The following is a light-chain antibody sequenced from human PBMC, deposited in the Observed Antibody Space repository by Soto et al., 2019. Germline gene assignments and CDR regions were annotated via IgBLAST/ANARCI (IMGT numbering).Light chain of an antibody. CDR1: QSVGSN. CDR3: QDFNNWPWT. J-gene: IGKJ1*01. Sequence: EIVMTHSPATLSVSPWERVTLSCRARQSVGSNLAWYQQKPGQAPRLLIYGASTRATGIPARFSGSGSGTEFTLTISSLQSEDFALYYCQDFNNWPWTFGQGTKVDIK. V-gene: IGKV3-15*01. CDR2: GAS.